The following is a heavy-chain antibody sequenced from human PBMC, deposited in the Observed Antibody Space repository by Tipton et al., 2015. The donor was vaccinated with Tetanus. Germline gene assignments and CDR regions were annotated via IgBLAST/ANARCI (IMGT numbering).Heavy chain of an antibody. J-gene: IGHJ6*02. Sequence: SLRFSCAASGFTVSSNYMSWVRQAPGKGLEWVSVIYSGGSTYYADSVKGRFTISRDNSKNTLYLQMNSLRAEDTAVYYCARDQDYYGSGSPHYGMDVWGQGTTVTVSS. CDR1: GFTVSSNY. CDR3: ARDQDYYGSGSPHYGMDV. D-gene: IGHD3-10*01. V-gene: IGHV3-53*01. CDR2: IYSGGST.